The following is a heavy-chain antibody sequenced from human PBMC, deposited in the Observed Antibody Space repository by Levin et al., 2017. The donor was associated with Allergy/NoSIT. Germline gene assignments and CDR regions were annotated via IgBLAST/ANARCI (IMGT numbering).Heavy chain of an antibody. J-gene: IGHJ3*01. CDR3: ARGGAFHV. V-gene: IGHV4-59*01. CDR2: VYYGGGT. Sequence: SETLSLTCTVSGDSISVDYWSWIRQPPGKRLEWLGYVYYGGGTGYNPSLKSRIAISADTAKNQFSLNLKSVTAADTAVYYCARGGAFHVWGQGTMVTVSS. CDR1: GDSISVDY.